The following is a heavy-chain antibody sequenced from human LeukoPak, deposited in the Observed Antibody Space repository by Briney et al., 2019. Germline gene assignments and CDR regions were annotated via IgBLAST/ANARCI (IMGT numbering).Heavy chain of an antibody. CDR1: GGSISSSSYY. CDR2: IYYSGST. CDR3: ARPSRYYDSSGYYSGDY. V-gene: IGHV4-39*07. D-gene: IGHD3-22*01. Sequence: SETLSLTCTVSGGSISSSSYYWGWIRQPPGKGLEWIGSIYYSGSTYYNPSLKSRVTISVDTSKNQFSRKLSSVTAADTAVYYCARPSRYYDSSGYYSGDYWGQGTLVTVSS. J-gene: IGHJ4*02.